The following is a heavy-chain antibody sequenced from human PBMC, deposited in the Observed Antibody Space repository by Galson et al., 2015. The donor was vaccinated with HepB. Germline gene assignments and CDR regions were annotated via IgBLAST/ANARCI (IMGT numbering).Heavy chain of an antibody. CDR2: IKSDGSEK. Sequence: SLRLSCAASGFTFSDYWMTWLRQVPGKGLEWVANIKSDGSEKYYLDSVKGRFTISRDNVQNSLYLQMNSLRAEDTALYYCARDFICTRTSCYKHYFDGWGQGTLVIVSS. CDR3: ARDFICTRTSCYKHYFDG. CDR1: GFTFSDYW. D-gene: IGHD2-2*02. J-gene: IGHJ4*02. V-gene: IGHV3-7*03.